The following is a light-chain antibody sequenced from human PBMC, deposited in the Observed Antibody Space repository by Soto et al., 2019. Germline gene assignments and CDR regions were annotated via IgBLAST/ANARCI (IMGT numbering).Light chain of an antibody. Sequence: EIVLTQSPGTLSLSPGERATLSCRASQSVSSSYLAWYQQKPGQAPRLLIYGASSRATGIPDRFSGSGSGTDFTLTISRLEPEDFAAYSSQHYGRSPHTFRQSTKLDIK. CDR1: QSVSSSY. V-gene: IGKV3-20*01. CDR3: QHYGRSPHT. J-gene: IGKJ1*01. CDR2: GAS.